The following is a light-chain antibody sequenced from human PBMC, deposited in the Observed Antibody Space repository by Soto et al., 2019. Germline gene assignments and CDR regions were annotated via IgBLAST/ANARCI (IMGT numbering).Light chain of an antibody. J-gene: IGKJ1*01. CDR2: ATS. V-gene: IGKV3-20*01. CDR1: QSISSRY. CDR3: QQYAASPWT. Sequence: EIVLTQSPGTLSLSPGERATLSCRASQSISSRYFAWYQQKRGQAPRLLIYATSSRATGIPDRFSGSGSGTDFTLTISRLEPGDFAVYYCQQYAASPWTFGQGTKVEVK.